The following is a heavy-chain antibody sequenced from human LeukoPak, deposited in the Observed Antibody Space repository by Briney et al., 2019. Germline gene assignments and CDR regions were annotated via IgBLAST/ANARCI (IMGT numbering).Heavy chain of an antibody. V-gene: IGHV3-30*18. CDR3: AKSADDYDILTGYDY. CDR1: GFTFSSYG. J-gene: IGHJ4*02. Sequence: GRSLRLSCAASGFTFSSYGMHWVRQAPGKGLEWVAVISYDGSNKYYADSVKGRFTISRDNSKNTLYLQMNSLRAEDTAVYYCAKSADDYDILTGYDYWGQGTLVTVSS. CDR2: ISYDGSNK. D-gene: IGHD3-9*01.